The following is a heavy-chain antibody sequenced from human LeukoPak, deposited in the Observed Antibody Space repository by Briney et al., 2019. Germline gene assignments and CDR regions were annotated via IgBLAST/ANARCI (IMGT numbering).Heavy chain of an antibody. J-gene: IGHJ4*02. CDR2: IKQDGSEK. Sequence: GGSLRLSCAAFGFTFSDYWMHWVRQAPGKGLEWVANIKQDGSEKYYVDSVKGRFTISRDNAKNALYLQMNSLRAEDTAVCYCARRYFDSWGQGTLVTVSS. CDR1: GFTFSDYW. V-gene: IGHV3-7*03. CDR3: ARRYFDS.